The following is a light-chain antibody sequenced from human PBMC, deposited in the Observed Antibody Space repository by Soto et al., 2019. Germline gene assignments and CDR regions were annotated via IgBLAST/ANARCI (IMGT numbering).Light chain of an antibody. CDR3: QQYDSYSWT. CDR2: DAY. CDR1: QTISSW. Sequence: DIQMTQSPSTLSASVGDRVTTTCRASQTISSWLAWYQQLPGKAPKLLIYDAYTLETGVPSRFSGSGSGTDFTLTISSLQADDFATYYCQQYDSYSWTFGQGTKVDIK. V-gene: IGKV1-5*01. J-gene: IGKJ1*01.